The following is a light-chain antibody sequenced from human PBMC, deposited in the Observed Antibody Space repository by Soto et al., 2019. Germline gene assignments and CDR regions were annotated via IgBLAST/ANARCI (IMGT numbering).Light chain of an antibody. Sequence: DIQMTQYPSTLSASVGDRVTITCRVSQSISGWLAWYQQKPGKAPKVLIYEASNLESGVPSRFSGSGFGTEFTLTISNLQPDDFATYYCQQYNSWWTFGQGTKVE. J-gene: IGKJ1*01. V-gene: IGKV1-5*01. CDR1: QSISGW. CDR3: QQYNSWWT. CDR2: EAS.